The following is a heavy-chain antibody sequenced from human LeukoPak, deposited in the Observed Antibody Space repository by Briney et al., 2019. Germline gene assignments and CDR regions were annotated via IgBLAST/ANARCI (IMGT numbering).Heavy chain of an antibody. Sequence: GGSLRLSCAASGFTFSNYWMNWVRQAPGKGLEWVANIKQDGSEKYYVDSVKGRFTISRDNAKNSLYLQMNSLRAEDTAVYYCARQLYSSSWFDDYWGQGTLVTVSS. CDR1: GFTFSNYW. CDR3: ARQLYSSSWFDDY. J-gene: IGHJ4*02. D-gene: IGHD6-13*01. CDR2: IKQDGSEK. V-gene: IGHV3-7*02.